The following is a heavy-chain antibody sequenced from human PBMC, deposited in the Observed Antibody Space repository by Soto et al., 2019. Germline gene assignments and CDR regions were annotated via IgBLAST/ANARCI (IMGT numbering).Heavy chain of an antibody. Sequence: QVQLVQSGAEVKKPGSSVKVSCKASGGTFSSYAISWVRQAPGQGLEWMGGIIPIFGTANYAQKFQGRVKITAEQFTRTAYMELSSLRSKDPAVYYCARNSDEWLSTNAVYYNYCGMDVWGQGTTVTVSS. CDR3: ARNSDEWLSTNAVYYNYCGMDV. CDR1: GGTFSSYA. D-gene: IGHD3-3*01. CDR2: IIPIFGTA. J-gene: IGHJ6*02. V-gene: IGHV1-69*01.